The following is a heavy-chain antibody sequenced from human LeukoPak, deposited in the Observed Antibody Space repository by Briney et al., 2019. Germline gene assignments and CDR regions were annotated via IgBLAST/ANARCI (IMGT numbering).Heavy chain of an antibody. Sequence: ASVKVSCKASGYTFTSYYMHWVRQAPGQGLEWMGIINPSGGGTSYAQKFQGRVTMTRDTSTSTVYMELSSLRSEDTAVYYCARYYYDSSGYYSGFDYWGQGTLVTVSS. D-gene: IGHD3-22*01. J-gene: IGHJ4*02. CDR2: INPSGGGT. CDR1: GYTFTSYY. CDR3: ARYYYDSSGYYSGFDY. V-gene: IGHV1-46*03.